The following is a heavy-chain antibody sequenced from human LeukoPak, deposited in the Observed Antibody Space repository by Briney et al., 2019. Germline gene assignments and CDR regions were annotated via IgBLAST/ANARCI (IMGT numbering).Heavy chain of an antibody. V-gene: IGHV1-18*01. D-gene: IGHD3-16*02. CDR3: ARDQYDSVWGSHRPYFDC. CDR1: GYTFSSYG. CDR2: ISVYNGNP. Sequence: SVKVSCKASGYTFSSYGISWVRQAPGQGLEWMGWISVYNGNPNYAQKFQDRVIMTTDTSTSTAYMELRSLRSDDTAVYYCARDQYDSVWGSHRPYFDCWGQGTLVTVSS. J-gene: IGHJ4*02.